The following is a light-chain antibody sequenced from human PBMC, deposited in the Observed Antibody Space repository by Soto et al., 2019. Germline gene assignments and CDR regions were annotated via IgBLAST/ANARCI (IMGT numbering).Light chain of an antibody. CDR3: QQYDNWPRT. J-gene: IGKJ1*01. V-gene: IGKV3-15*01. Sequence: EIFMTQSIATLSLSPGSGCPLSCMASQSISRNLAWYQQKPGQANRLIIYGTSTRATGITDRFSGSGSGTEFTLTISSLQSEDFAFYYCQQYDNWPRTFGQGTKLDIK. CDR1: QSISRN. CDR2: GTS.